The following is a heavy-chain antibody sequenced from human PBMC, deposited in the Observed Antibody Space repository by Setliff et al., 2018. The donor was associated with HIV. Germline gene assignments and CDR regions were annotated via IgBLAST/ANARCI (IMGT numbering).Heavy chain of an antibody. J-gene: IGHJ5*02. CDR2: IRSKADKYAT. Sequence: PGGSLRLSCAASGFSFSNYWMNWVRQVSGKGLEWVGRIRSKADKYATDYGASAKGRLIISRDDSKKTAYLQMSSLRAEDTAMYYCLLPCTSGWHNWADPWGQGTLVTVSS. CDR1: GFSFSNYW. CDR3: LLPCTSGWHNWADP. V-gene: IGHV3-73*01. D-gene: IGHD6-19*01.